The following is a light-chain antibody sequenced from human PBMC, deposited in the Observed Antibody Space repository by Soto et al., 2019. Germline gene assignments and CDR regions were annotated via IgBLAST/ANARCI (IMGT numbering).Light chain of an antibody. Sequence: QSALTQPASVSGSPGQSITISCTGTSSDIGGYNFVAWYQQHPGKAPKLMIYEVSNRPSGVSNRFSGSKSGNTASLTISGLQAEDEADYYCSSYTSSITVVFGGGNKLTVL. CDR3: SSYTSSITVV. J-gene: IGLJ2*01. V-gene: IGLV2-14*01. CDR1: SSDIGGYNF. CDR2: EVS.